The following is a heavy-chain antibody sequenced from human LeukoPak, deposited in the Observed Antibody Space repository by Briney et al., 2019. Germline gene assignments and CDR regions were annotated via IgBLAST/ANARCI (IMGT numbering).Heavy chain of an antibody. D-gene: IGHD3-22*01. Sequence: AGGSLRLSCAASGFTFSSYSMIWVRQAPGKGLEWISYISSGSKTIYYADSVKGRFTISRDNAKKTLYLQIKSLSAEDTAVYYCARDAYYYDSSGYYLPAGADYWGQGTLVTVSS. CDR3: ARDAYYYDSSGYYLPAGADY. J-gene: IGHJ4*02. CDR1: GFTFSSYS. CDR2: ISSGSKTI. V-gene: IGHV3-48*01.